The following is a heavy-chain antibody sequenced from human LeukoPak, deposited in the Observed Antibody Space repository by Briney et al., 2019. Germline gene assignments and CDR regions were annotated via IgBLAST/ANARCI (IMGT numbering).Heavy chain of an antibody. Sequence: GGSLRLSCAASGFTFSSYGMHWVRQAPGKGLEWVAVISYDGSNKYYADSVKGRFTISRDNSKNTLYLQMNSLRAEDTAVYYCAKDRSSSWYYYHGMDVWGQGTTVTVSS. D-gene: IGHD6-13*01. CDR2: ISYDGSNK. V-gene: IGHV3-30*18. J-gene: IGHJ6*02. CDR1: GFTFSSYG. CDR3: AKDRSSSWYYYHGMDV.